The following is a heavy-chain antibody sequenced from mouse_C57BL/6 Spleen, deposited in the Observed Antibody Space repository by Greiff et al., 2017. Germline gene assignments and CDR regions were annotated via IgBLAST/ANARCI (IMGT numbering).Heavy chain of an antibody. CDR1: GFSLSTSGMG. D-gene: IGHD2-5*01. CDR3: ARRDSNYDYAMDY. CDR2: IYWDDDK. J-gene: IGHJ4*01. V-gene: IGHV8-12*01. Sequence: QVTLKVCGPGILQSSQTLSLTCSFSGFSLSTSGMGVSWIRQPSGKGLEWLAHIYWDDDKRYNPSLKSRLTISKDTSRNQVFLKITSVDTADTATYYCARRDSNYDYAMDYWGQGTSVTVSS.